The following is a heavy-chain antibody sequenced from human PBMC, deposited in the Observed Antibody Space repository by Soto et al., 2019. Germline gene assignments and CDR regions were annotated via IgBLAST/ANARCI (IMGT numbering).Heavy chain of an antibody. D-gene: IGHD1-26*01. CDR2: ISSSSSYI. J-gene: IGHJ6*02. Sequence: PGGSLRLSCAASGFTFSSYSMNWVRQAPGKGLEWVSSISSSSSYIYYADSVKGRFTISRDNAKNSLYLQMNSLRAEDTAVYYCVSGLLLHYGMDVWGQGTTVTVSS. V-gene: IGHV3-21*01. CDR1: GFTFSSYS. CDR3: VSGLLLHYGMDV.